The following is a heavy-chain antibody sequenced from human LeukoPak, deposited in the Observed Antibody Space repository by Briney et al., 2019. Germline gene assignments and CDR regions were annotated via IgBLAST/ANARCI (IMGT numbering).Heavy chain of an antibody. D-gene: IGHD3-9*01. J-gene: IGHJ4*02. Sequence: SETLSLTCTVSGGSISSYYWSWIRQPPGKGLGWVGYIYYSGSTNYNPSLKSRVTISVDTSKNQFSLQLSSVTAADTAVYYCERQHYDILTGSLNFDYWGQGTLVTVSS. CDR3: ERQHYDILTGSLNFDY. CDR2: IYYSGST. CDR1: GGSISSYY. V-gene: IGHV4-59*08.